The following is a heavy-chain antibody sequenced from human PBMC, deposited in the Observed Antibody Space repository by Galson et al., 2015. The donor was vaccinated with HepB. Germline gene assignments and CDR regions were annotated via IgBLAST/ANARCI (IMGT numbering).Heavy chain of an antibody. CDR2: IYYSGST. Sequence: TLSLTCTVSGGSISSGGYYWSWVRQHPGKGLEWIGYIYYSGSTYYNPSLKSRVTISVDTSKNQFSLKLSSVTAADTAVYYCARGVAAAGKLWFDPWGQGTLVTVSS. V-gene: IGHV4-31*03. J-gene: IGHJ5*02. CDR1: GGSISSGGYY. CDR3: ARGVAAAGKLWFDP. D-gene: IGHD6-13*01.